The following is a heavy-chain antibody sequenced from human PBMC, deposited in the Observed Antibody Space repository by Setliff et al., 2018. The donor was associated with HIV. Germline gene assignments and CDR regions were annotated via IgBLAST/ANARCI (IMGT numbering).Heavy chain of an antibody. V-gene: IGHV4-39*02. CDR2: VFYSGTT. Sequence: PSETLSLTCNVSGGFINTSSYYWGWIRQPPGKKVEWIGNVFYSGTTYYSPSLKSRVTISVDTAKNHFSLRLSSVTAADTAVYFCVALSVVQTQAMELAWFEPWGQGTPVTVSS. D-gene: IGHD1-26*01. CDR1: GGFINTSSYY. CDR3: VALSVVQTQAMELAWFEP. J-gene: IGHJ5*02.